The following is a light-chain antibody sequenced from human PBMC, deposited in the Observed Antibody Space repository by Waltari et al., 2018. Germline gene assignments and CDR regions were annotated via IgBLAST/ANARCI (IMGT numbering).Light chain of an antibody. CDR2: GAS. CDR3: QHYNNWPRT. CDR1: QNVNRN. J-gene: IGKJ1*01. Sequence: EIVMTQSPDTLSVSPGDRATLSCRASQNVNRNLAWYQKKRGQAPRLLISGASARAAGIPPRFSGGGSGTEFTLTISSLQSEDFAVYYCQHYNNWPRTFGQGTTVEIK. V-gene: IGKV3-15*01.